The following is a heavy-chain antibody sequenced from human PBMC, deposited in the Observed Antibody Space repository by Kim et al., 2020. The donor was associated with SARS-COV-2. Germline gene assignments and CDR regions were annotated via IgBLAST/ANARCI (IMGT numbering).Heavy chain of an antibody. J-gene: IGHJ3*02. CDR3: VRGKNSAFDI. Sequence: WSYDYTVSVTSRITITPDTSKNQFSLQLNSVTPDDSAMYYCVRGKNSAFDIWGQGTMVTISS. V-gene: IGHV6-1*01. CDR2: WSY.